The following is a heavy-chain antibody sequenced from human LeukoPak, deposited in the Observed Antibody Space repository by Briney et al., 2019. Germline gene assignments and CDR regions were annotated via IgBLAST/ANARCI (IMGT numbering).Heavy chain of an antibody. CDR1: GFTVSSNY. V-gene: IGHV3-66*01. Sequence: PGGSLRLSCAASGFTVSSNYMSWVRQAPGKGLEWVSVIYSGGSTYYADSVKGRFTISRDNSKNTLYLQMNSLRAEDTAVYYCARDPGLDSSSWYWFDPWGQGTLVTVSS. D-gene: IGHD6-13*01. J-gene: IGHJ5*02. CDR3: ARDPGLDSSSWYWFDP. CDR2: IYSGGST.